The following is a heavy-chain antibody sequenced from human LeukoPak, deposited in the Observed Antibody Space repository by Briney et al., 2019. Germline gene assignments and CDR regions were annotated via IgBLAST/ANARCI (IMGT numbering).Heavy chain of an antibody. D-gene: IGHD3-3*01. J-gene: IGHJ4*02. Sequence: ASVKVSCKASGYTFTSYGISWVRQAPGQGLEWMGGIIPIFGTANYAQKFQGRVTITTDESTSTAYMELSSLRSEDTAVYYCASGITFRVGQYYFDYWGQGTLVTVSS. CDR3: ASGITFRVGQYYFDY. CDR2: IIPIFGTA. V-gene: IGHV1-69*05. CDR1: GYTFTSYG.